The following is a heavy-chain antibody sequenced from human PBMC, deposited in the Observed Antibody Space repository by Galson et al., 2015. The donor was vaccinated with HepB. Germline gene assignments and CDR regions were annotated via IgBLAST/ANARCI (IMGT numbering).Heavy chain of an antibody. Sequence: SVKVSCKVSGYTLTELSMHWVRQAPGKGLEWMGGFDPEDGETICAQKFQGRVTMTEDTSTDTAYMELSSLRSEDTAVYYCATWGLDYYGSGSYPRDAFDIWGQGTMVTVSS. CDR3: ATWGLDYYGSGSYPRDAFDI. J-gene: IGHJ3*02. D-gene: IGHD3-10*01. V-gene: IGHV1-24*01. CDR2: FDPEDGET. CDR1: GYTLTELS.